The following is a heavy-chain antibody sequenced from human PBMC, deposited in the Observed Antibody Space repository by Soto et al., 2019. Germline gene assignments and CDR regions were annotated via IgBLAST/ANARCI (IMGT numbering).Heavy chain of an antibody. D-gene: IGHD6-19*01. CDR2: IYWNDDK. CDR3: AHSESSVWYLSMSY. J-gene: IGHJ4*02. V-gene: IGHV2-5*01. CDR1: GFSLSTSGVG. Sequence: QITLKESGPTLVKPTQTLTLTCTFSGFSLSTSGVGVGWIRQPPGKALEWLALIYWNDDKRYSRSLKSRLTLTKDIFKNQVVLTMTHMEPVDTATYYCAHSESSVWYLSMSYWGQGTLVTVSS.